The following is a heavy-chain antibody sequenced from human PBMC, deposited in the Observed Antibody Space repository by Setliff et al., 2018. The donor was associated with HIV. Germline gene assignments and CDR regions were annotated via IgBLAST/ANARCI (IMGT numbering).Heavy chain of an antibody. CDR2: SIPILGIG. V-gene: IGHV1-69*04. CDR3: ARDTLNGYNYPGDAFDI. Sequence: WASVKVSCKASGGTFSSYTISWVRQAPGQGLEWMGRSIPILGIGNDEQAKKFNGRVTFTADKTTSTVYMELSRLRSDDTAVYYCARDTLNGYNYPGDAFDIWGQGTMVTVSS. CDR1: GGTFSSYT. J-gene: IGHJ3*02. D-gene: IGHD5-12*01.